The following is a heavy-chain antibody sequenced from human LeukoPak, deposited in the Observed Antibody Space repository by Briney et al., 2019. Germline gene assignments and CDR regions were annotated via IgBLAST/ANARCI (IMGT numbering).Heavy chain of an antibody. J-gene: IGHJ5*02. Sequence: SETLSLTCTVSGGSISSGGYYWSWIRQRPGKGLEWIGYIYYSGSTYYNPSLKSRVTISVDKSKNQFSLKLSSVTAADTAVYYCARGVVVVTAPPDWFDPWGQGTLVTVSS. CDR3: ARGVVVVTAPPDWFDP. V-gene: IGHV4-31*03. CDR1: GGSISSGGYY. CDR2: IYYSGST. D-gene: IGHD2-21*02.